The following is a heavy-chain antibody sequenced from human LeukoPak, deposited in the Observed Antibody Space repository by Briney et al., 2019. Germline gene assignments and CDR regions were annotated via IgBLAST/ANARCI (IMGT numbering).Heavy chain of an antibody. CDR1: GFTFSSYA. CDR2: ITGGGVAT. Sequence: GGSLRLSCAASGFTFSSYAMSWVRQAPGKGLEWVSTITGGGVATYYADSVKGRFTISRDNTKNLLYLQMNSLRAEDTAVYYCARATIRVNGDGNNYYSYLDVWGKGTTVTVSS. D-gene: IGHD5-24*01. J-gene: IGHJ6*03. V-gene: IGHV3-23*01. CDR3: ARATIRVNGDGNNYYSYLDV.